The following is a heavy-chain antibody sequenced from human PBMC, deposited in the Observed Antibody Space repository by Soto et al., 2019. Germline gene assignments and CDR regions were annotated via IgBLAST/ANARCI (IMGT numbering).Heavy chain of an antibody. CDR2: INHSGST. V-gene: IGHV4-34*01. D-gene: IGHD5-18*01. CDR3: ARATAMAKSKFDY. CDR1: GGSFSGYY. J-gene: IGHJ4*02. Sequence: QVQLQQWGAGLLKPSETLSLTCAVYGGSFSGYYWSWIRQPPGKGLEWIGEINHSGSTNYNPSLKSRVTISVDTSKNQFSLKLSSVTAADTAGYYCARATAMAKSKFDYWGQGTLVTVSS.